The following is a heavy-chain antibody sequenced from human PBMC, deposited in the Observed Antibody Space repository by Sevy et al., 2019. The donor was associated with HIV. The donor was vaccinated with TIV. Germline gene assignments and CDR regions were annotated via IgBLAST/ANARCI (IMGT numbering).Heavy chain of an antibody. D-gene: IGHD4-4*01. CDR3: ARPGHSDYAMDV. Sequence: GESLKISCKGSGYSFTNYWIGWVRQMPGKGLEWMGIIYPGDSDTRYSPSFRGQVTISADKSIGTAYLQWSSLRASDTATYYCARPGHSDYAMDVWGQGTTVTVSS. V-gene: IGHV5-51*01. J-gene: IGHJ6*02. CDR2: IYPGDSDT. CDR1: GYSFTNYW.